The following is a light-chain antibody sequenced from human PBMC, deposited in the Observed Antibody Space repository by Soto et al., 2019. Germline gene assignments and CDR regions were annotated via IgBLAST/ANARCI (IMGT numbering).Light chain of an antibody. J-gene: IGKJ1*01. CDR1: QSISSR. CDR2: DAS. Sequence: DVQMTQSPSTLSASVGDRVTITFRASQSISSRLAWYQQKPGKVPKLLIYDASTLESGVPSRFSGSGSGTEFTVTISSLQPDDFATYYCQQYNSYWTFGQGTKVDIK. CDR3: QQYNSYWT. V-gene: IGKV1-5*01.